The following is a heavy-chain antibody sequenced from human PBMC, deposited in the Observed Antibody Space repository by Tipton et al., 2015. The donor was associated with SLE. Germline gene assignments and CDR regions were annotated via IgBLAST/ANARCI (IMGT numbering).Heavy chain of an antibody. CDR3: ARGQGDAFDI. J-gene: IGHJ3*02. Sequence: TLSLTCTVSGGSISSSSYYWGWIRQPPGKGLEWIGSIYYSGSTYYNPSLKSRVTISVDTSKNQFSLKLSSVTAADMAVYYCARGQGDAFDIWGQGTMVTVSS. CDR2: IYYSGST. V-gene: IGHV4-39*07. CDR1: GGSISSSSYY.